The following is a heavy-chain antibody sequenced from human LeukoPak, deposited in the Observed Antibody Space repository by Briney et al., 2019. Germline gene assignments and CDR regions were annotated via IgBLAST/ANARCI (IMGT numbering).Heavy chain of an antibody. CDR2: INHSGST. CDR3: ARGGDSSSSAWFDP. D-gene: IGHD6-6*01. CDR1: GGSFSGYY. J-gene: IGHJ5*02. V-gene: IGHV4-34*01. Sequence: PSETLSLTCAVYGGSFSGYYWSWIRQPPGKGLEWIGEINHSGSTNYNPSLKSRVTISVDTSKNQFSLKLSSVTAADTAVYYCARGGDSSSSAWFDPWGQGTLVTVSS.